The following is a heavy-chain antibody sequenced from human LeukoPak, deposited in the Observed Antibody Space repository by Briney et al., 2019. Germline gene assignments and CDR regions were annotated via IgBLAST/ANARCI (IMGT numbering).Heavy chain of an antibody. J-gene: IGHJ4*02. CDR2: IKGDESYT. D-gene: IGHD2-15*01. CDR3: TTDLVVVAAGPFDY. Sequence: PGGSLRLSCAASGFTYSRYWMHWVRQVPGKGLVWVARIKGDESYTFYADSVKGRFTISRDNAKNTLYLQMNSLKTEDTAVYYCTTDLVVVAAGPFDYWGQGTLVTVSS. V-gene: IGHV3-74*01. CDR1: GFTYSRYW.